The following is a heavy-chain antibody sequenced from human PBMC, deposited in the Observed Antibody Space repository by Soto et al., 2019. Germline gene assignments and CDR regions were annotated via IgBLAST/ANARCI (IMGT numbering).Heavy chain of an antibody. J-gene: IGHJ6*02. D-gene: IGHD6-13*01. V-gene: IGHV4-59*01. CDR1: GDSISSYY. Sequence: QVQLQESGPGLVKPSETLSLTCTVSGDSISSYYWSWIRQPPGKGLEWIGYIYYSGSTNYNPSLKSRVTISVDTSKNQFSLKLSSVTAADTAVYYCARDRGSSWQNHYYFYGMDVWGQGTTVTVSS. CDR2: IYYSGST. CDR3: ARDRGSSWQNHYYFYGMDV.